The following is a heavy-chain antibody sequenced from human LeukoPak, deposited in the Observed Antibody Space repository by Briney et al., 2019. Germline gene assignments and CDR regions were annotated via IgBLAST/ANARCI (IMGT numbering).Heavy chain of an antibody. CDR1: EFTVSNKY. D-gene: IGHD6-13*01. CDR3: AKLVAAAGITLFDY. Sequence: PGGSLRLSCAASEFTVSNKYMTWVRQAPGKGLEWVSVIYSGGTAYYADSVKGRFTISRDNSKNTLYLQMNSLRAEDTAVYYCAKLVAAAGITLFDYWGQGTLVTVSS. J-gene: IGHJ4*02. CDR2: IYSGGTA. V-gene: IGHV3-53*01.